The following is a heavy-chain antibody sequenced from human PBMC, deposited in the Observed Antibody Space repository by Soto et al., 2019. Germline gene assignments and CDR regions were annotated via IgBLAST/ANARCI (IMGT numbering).Heavy chain of an antibody. V-gene: IGHV3-23*01. J-gene: IGHJ6*02. CDR3: AKRTTIFGVVYGMDV. CDR1: GFTFSSYA. Sequence: GGSLRLSCAASGFTFSSYAMSWVRQAPGKGLEWVSAISGSGGSTYYADSVKGRFTISRDNSKNTLYLQMNSLRAEDTAVYYCAKRTTIFGVVYGMDVWGQGTRSPSP. CDR2: ISGSGGST. D-gene: IGHD3-3*01.